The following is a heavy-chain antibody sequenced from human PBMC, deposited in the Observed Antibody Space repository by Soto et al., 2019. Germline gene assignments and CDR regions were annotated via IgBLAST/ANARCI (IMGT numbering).Heavy chain of an antibody. V-gene: IGHV3-48*03. Sequence: GGSLRLSCAASGFTFSSYEMNWVRQAPGTGLEWVSYISSSGSTIYYADSVKGRFTISRDNAKNSLYLQMNSLRAEDTAVYYCAELYCSSTSCSHGMDVWGQGTTVTVSS. CDR2: ISSSGSTI. CDR1: GFTFSSYE. D-gene: IGHD2-2*01. J-gene: IGHJ6*02. CDR3: AELYCSSTSCSHGMDV.